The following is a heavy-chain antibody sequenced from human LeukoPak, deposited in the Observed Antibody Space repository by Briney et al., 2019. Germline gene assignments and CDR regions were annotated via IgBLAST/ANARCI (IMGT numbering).Heavy chain of an antibody. Sequence: GGSLRLSCAAPGFTFSDYYMSWIRQAPGKGLEWVPYISSSGSTIYYADSVKGRFTISRDNAKNSLYLQMNSLRAEDTAVYYCARDFGDPYYYYGMDAWGQGTTVTVSS. CDR3: ARDFGDPYYYYGMDA. CDR1: GFTFSDYY. J-gene: IGHJ6*02. V-gene: IGHV3-11*01. CDR2: ISSSGSTI. D-gene: IGHD4-17*01.